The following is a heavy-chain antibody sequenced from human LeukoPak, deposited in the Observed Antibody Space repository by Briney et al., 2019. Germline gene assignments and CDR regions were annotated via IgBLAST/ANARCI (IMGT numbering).Heavy chain of an antibody. CDR3: AKAGRDGYNLIPYFDY. CDR2: IRFDGTNN. CDR1: GFTFSYYG. D-gene: IGHD5-24*01. J-gene: IGHJ4*02. Sequence: PGGSLRLSCAASGFTFSYYGMYWVRQAPGEGLEWVAFIRFDGTNNYYADSVKGRFSISRDNSKNTLYLQMNSLSAADTAVYYCAKAGRDGYNLIPYFDYWGQGTLVTVSS. V-gene: IGHV3-30*02.